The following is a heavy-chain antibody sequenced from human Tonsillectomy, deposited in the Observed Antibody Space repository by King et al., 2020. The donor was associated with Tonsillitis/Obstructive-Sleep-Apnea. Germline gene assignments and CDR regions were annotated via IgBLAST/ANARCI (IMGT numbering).Heavy chain of an antibody. CDR1: RGSVSTYY. CDR2: VSNSGSA. CDR3: AKSRVPAAHYSDY. J-gene: IGHJ4*02. V-gene: IGHV4-59*02. Sequence: VQLQESGPGLVKPSETLSLTCTVSRGSVSTYYWSWIRQPPGKGLEWIGYVSNSGSANYNPSLKSRVTLSIDTSKNQFSLRLRSVTAADTAVYYCAKSRVPAAHYSDYWGQGTLVTVSS. D-gene: IGHD2-2*01.